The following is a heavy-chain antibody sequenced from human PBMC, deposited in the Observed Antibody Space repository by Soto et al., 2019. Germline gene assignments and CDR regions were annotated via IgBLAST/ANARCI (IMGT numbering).Heavy chain of an antibody. CDR3: ARSPLGYDYVRQTWREVGDSFDI. J-gene: IGHJ3*02. V-gene: IGHV4-34*12. Sequence: PPETLSLTCAIYGASLGGFHWTWLRQAPGKGLEWIGELIHGGSTNYNPSPKGRVSFSLDTSKNQFSLHLMSVTAADTAVYYCARSPLGYDYVRQTWREVGDSFDIWGRGTLVTVSS. CDR2: LIHGGST. CDR1: GASLGGFH. D-gene: IGHD3-16*01.